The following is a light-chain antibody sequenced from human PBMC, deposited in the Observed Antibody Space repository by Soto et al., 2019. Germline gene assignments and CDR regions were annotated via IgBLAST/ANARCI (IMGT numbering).Light chain of an antibody. CDR3: QRYGSSPYT. Sequence: EIVLTQSPGTVSLSPGERVILSCRASQSFANNYFAWYQQKHGQAPRLLIYETSSRATGIPDRFSGGGSGTDFTLSISRLEPEDFAVYYCQRYGSSPYTFGQGTKLEI. V-gene: IGKV3-20*01. CDR2: ETS. J-gene: IGKJ2*01. CDR1: QSFANNY.